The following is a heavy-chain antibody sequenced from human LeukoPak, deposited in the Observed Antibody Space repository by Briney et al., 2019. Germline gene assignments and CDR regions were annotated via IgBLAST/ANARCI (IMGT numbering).Heavy chain of an antibody. D-gene: IGHD3-3*01. CDR2: IRYDGSNK. CDR1: GFTFSSYG. V-gene: IGHV3-30*02. J-gene: IGHJ4*02. Sequence: GGSLRLSCAASGFTFSSYGMHWVRQAPGKGLEWVAFIRYDGSNKYYADSVKGRFTISRDNSKNTLYLQMNSLRAEDTAVYYCAKDRDDFWSGYYNAGIDYWGQGTLVTVSS. CDR3: AKDRDDFWSGYYNAGIDY.